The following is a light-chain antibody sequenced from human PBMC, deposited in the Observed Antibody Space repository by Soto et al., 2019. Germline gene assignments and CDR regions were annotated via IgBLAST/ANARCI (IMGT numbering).Light chain of an antibody. Sequence: DIQMTQSPSTLSASVGDRVTITCRASQSISSWLAWYQQKPGKAPKLLIYKASSLESGVPSRFSGGGSGTEFTLTICSLQPDDFATYYCQQYNSYSWTFGQGTKVEIK. V-gene: IGKV1-5*03. CDR3: QQYNSYSWT. J-gene: IGKJ1*01. CDR1: QSISSW. CDR2: KAS.